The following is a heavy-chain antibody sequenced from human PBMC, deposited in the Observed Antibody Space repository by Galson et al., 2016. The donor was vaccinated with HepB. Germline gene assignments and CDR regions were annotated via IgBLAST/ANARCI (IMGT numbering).Heavy chain of an antibody. V-gene: IGHV4-59*01. CDR3: ARGANWGAFGYGMDV. D-gene: IGHD7-27*01. J-gene: IGHJ6*02. CDR2: IYHGGGSGGT. Sequence: SETLSLTCTVSGASISSYYWNWIRQPPGKGLEWIGYIYHGGGSGGTSYNPSLKSRVTISVDTSKNQLSLKLTFVTAADTAVYFCARGANWGAFGYGMDVWGQGTTVTVSS. CDR1: GASISSYY.